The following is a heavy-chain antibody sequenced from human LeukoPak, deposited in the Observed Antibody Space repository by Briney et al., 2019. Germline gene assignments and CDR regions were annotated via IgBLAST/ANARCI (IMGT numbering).Heavy chain of an antibody. CDR2: ISSSGSTI. J-gene: IGHJ5*02. CDR1: GFTFSSYE. CDR3: TRHRDGVRLTITFGGDNWFDP. V-gene: IGHV3-48*03. Sequence: GGSLRLSCAASGFTFSSYEMNWVRQAPGKGLEWVSYISSSGSTIYYADSVKGRFSISRDNAKNSLYLQVNSLRAEDTAVYYCTRHRDGVRLTITFGGDNWFDPWGQGTLVTVSS. D-gene: IGHD3-16*01.